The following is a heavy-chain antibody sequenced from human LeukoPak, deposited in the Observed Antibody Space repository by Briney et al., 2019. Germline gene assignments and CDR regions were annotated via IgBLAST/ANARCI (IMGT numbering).Heavy chain of an antibody. CDR3: ARANFLSCSSTSCLFDY. Sequence: SVKVSCKASGGTFSTYAFTWVRQAPGQGLEWMGGIIPIFQTSNYAHKFQGRVTITADKSTSTAYMELSRLRSDDTAVYYCARANFLSCSSTSCLFDYWGQGTLVTVSS. CDR1: GGTFSTYA. V-gene: IGHV1-69*06. CDR2: IIPIFQTS. J-gene: IGHJ4*02. D-gene: IGHD2-2*01.